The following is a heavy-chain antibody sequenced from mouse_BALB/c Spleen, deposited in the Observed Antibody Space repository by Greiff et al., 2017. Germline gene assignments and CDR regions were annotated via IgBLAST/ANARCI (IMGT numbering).Heavy chain of an antibody. CDR1: GFNIKDTY. V-gene: IGHV14-3*02. J-gene: IGHJ4*01. CDR2: IDPANGNT. CDR3: ATIYDGYYGAMDY. D-gene: IGHD2-3*01. Sequence: VQLQQSGAELVKPGASVKLSCTASGFNIKDTYMHWVKQRPEQGLEWIGRIDPANGNTKYDPKFQGKATITADTSSNTAYLQLSSLTSEDTAVYYCATIYDGYYGAMDYWGQGTSVTVSS.